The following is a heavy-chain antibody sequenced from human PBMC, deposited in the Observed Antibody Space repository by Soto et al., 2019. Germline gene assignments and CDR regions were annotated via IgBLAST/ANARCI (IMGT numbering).Heavy chain of an antibody. CDR2: IWYDGSNK. CDR1: GFTFSSYG. D-gene: IGHD4-17*01. J-gene: IGHJ4*02. CDR3: ARSMTTPAD. Sequence: QVQLVESGGGVVQPGRSLRLSCAASGFTFSSYGMHWVRQAPGKGLEWVAVIWYDGSNKYYADSVKGRFTISRDNSKNPLYLQMNSLRAEDTAVYYCARSMTTPADWGQGTLVTVSS. V-gene: IGHV3-33*01.